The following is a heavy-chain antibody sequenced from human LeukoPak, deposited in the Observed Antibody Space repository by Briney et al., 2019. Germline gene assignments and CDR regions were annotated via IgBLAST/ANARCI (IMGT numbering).Heavy chain of an antibody. CDR1: GFTFSSYS. V-gene: IGHV3-21*01. CDR2: ISSSSYI. D-gene: IGHD1-20*01. Sequence: PGGSLRLSCAASGFTFSSYSMNWVRQAPGKGLEWVLSISSSSYIYYADSVKGRFTISRDNAKNSLYLQMNSLRAEDTAVYYCARAGNWNYDYWGQGTLVTVSS. CDR3: ARAGNWNYDY. J-gene: IGHJ4*02.